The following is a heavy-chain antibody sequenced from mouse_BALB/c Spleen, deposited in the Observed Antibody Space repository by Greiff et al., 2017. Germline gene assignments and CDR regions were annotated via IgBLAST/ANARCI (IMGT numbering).Heavy chain of an antibody. CDR1: GYTFTSYC. CDR3: ARPSLGDFDV. V-gene: IGHV1-7*01. J-gene: IGHJ1*01. Sequence: QVQLKESGAELAKPGASVKMSCKASGYTFTSYCMHWVKQRPGQGLEWIGYINPSSGYTEYNQKFKDKATLTADKSSSTAYMKLSSLTSEASAVYYSARPSLGDFDVWGEGTTVTVS. CDR2: INPSSGYT.